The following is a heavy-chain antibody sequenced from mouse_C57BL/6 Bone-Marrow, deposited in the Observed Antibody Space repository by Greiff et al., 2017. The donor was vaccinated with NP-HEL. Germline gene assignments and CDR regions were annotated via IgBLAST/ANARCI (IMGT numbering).Heavy chain of an antibody. D-gene: IGHD1-1*01. CDR2: IFPGSGST. J-gene: IGHJ2*01. CDR3: ARKLYYGSSYDYFDY. CDR1: GYTFTDYY. V-gene: IGHV1-75*01. Sequence: VQLQQSGPELVKPGASVKISCKASGYTFTDYYINWVKQRPGQGLEWIGWIFPGSGSTYYNEKFKGKATLTVDKSSSTAYMLLSSLTSEDSAVYFCARKLYYGSSYDYFDYWGQGTTLTVSS.